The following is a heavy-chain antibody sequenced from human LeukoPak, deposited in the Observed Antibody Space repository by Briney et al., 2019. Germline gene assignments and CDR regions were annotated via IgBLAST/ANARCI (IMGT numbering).Heavy chain of an antibody. Sequence: SETLSLTCTVSGGSIGSGSYYWSWIRQPAGKGLEWIGRIYTSGSTNYNPSLKSRVTISVDTSKNQFSLKLTSVTAADTAVYYCARQTGSGLFTLPGGQGTLVTVSS. CDR3: ARQTGSGLFTLP. D-gene: IGHD3-10*01. V-gene: IGHV4-61*02. J-gene: IGHJ4*02. CDR2: IYTSGST. CDR1: GGSIGSGSYY.